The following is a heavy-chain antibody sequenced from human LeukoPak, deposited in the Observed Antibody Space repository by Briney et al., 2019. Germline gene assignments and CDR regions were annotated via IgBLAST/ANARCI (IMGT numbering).Heavy chain of an antibody. D-gene: IGHD1-26*01. J-gene: IGHJ6*02. CDR1: GGTFSSYA. V-gene: IGHV1-69*04. Sequence: ASVTVSFTASGGTFSSYAISWVWQAHGQGLEWMGRIIPFLGIANYAQTFQGRVTITADKSTSTAYMELSSLKSEDTAVNYCARDEERPGIVGAPGVYYGMDVWGQGTTVTVSS. CDR3: ARDEERPGIVGAPGVYYGMDV. CDR2: IIPFLGIA.